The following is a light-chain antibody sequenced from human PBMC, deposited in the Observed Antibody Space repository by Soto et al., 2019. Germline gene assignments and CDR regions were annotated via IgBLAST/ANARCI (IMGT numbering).Light chain of an antibody. Sequence: AIRMTQSPSSLSASTGDRVTITCRASQGISSYLAWYQQKPGKAPKLLIYAASTLQSGVPSRFSGSGSGTDFTLTISCLQSEDFATYYCQQYYSYPWKFGQGTRWIS. CDR2: AAS. V-gene: IGKV1-8*01. CDR3: QQYYSYPWK. CDR1: QGISSY. J-gene: IGKJ1*01.